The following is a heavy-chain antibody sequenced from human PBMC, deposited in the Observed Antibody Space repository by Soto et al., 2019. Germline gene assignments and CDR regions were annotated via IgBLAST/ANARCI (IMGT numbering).Heavy chain of an antibody. Sequence: SVKVSCKASGGTFSSYAISWVRQAPGQGLEWMGGIIPIFGTANYAQKFQGRVTITADESTSTAYMELSSLRSEDTAVYYCVRDIVVVRGWFDPWGQGTLVTVSS. J-gene: IGHJ5*02. V-gene: IGHV1-69*13. CDR2: IIPIFGTA. CDR3: VRDIVVVRGWFDP. CDR1: GGTFSSYA. D-gene: IGHD3-22*01.